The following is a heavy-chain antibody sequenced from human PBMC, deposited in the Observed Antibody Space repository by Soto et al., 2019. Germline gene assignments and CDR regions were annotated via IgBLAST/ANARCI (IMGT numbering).Heavy chain of an antibody. J-gene: IGHJ6*02. CDR1: GGSVSSGGYS. CDR2: MYQSGST. Sequence: SETLSLTCVVSGGSVSSGGYSWNWIRQPPGKGLEWIGYMYQSGSTYYNPSLKSRVTVSVERSENQFSLKRSSVTAADTAVYYCARGAAANLGYYALDVWGQGTTVTVSS. CDR3: ARGAAANLGYYALDV. D-gene: IGHD6-25*01. V-gene: IGHV4-30-2*01.